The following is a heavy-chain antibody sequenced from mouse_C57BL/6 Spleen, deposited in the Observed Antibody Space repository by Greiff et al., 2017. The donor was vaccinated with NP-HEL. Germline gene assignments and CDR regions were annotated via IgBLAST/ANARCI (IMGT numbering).Heavy chain of an antibody. Sequence: QVQLQQSRAELARPGASVKLSCKASGYTFTSYGISWVKQRTGQGLEWIGEIYPRSGNTYYNEKFKGKATLTADKSSSTAYMELRSLTSEDSAVYFCALTTVVAHWYFDVWGTGTTVTVSS. CDR1: GYTFTSYG. CDR2: IYPRSGNT. D-gene: IGHD1-1*01. J-gene: IGHJ1*03. V-gene: IGHV1-81*01. CDR3: ALTTVVAHWYFDV.